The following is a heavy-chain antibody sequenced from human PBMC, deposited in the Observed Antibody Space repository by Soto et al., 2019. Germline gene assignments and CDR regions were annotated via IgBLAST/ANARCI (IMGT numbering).Heavy chain of an antibody. CDR3: ARERTTVVTNSGDYYGMDV. CDR2: INAGNGNT. Sequence: QVQLVQSGAEVKKPGASVKVSCKASGYTFTSYAMHWVRQAPGQRLEWMGWINAGNGNTKYSQKFQGRVTITRDTSGSTGYMELSSLRSEDTAVYYCARERTTVVTNSGDYYGMDVWGQGTTVTVSS. V-gene: IGHV1-3*01. CDR1: GYTFTSYA. D-gene: IGHD4-17*01. J-gene: IGHJ6*02.